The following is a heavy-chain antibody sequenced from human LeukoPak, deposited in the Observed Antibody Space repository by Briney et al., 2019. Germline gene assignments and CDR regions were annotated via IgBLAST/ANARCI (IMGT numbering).Heavy chain of an antibody. D-gene: IGHD6-13*01. CDR3: ARARRYRSSWYHDY. V-gene: IGHV3-48*02. J-gene: IGHJ4*02. CDR1: GFSFSTYS. CDR2: ISSSSSTI. Sequence: GGSLRLSCAASGFSFSTYSMNWVRQAPGKGLDWVSYISSSSSTIYYADSVKGRFTISRDNANNSLYLQMNSLRDEDTAVYYCARARRYRSSWYHDYWGQGSLVTVSS.